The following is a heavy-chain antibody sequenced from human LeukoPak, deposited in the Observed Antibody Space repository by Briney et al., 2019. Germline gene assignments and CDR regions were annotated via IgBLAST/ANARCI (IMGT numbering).Heavy chain of an antibody. Sequence: ASVKVSCKASGYTFTTYAMNWVRQAPGQGLEWMGWINTNTGNPTYAQGFTGRFVFSLDTSVSTAYLQISSLKAEDTAVYYCARVAAPYSSGFIGNDYWGQGTLVTVSS. V-gene: IGHV7-4-1*02. CDR2: INTNTGNP. J-gene: IGHJ4*02. D-gene: IGHD6-19*01. CDR3: ARVAAPYSSGFIGNDY. CDR1: GYTFTTYA.